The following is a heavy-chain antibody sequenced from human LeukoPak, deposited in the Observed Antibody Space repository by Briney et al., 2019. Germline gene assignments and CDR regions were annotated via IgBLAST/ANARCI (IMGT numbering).Heavy chain of an antibody. Sequence: YPGGSLRLSCAASGFTFSSNWMHWVRQAPGKGLVWVSRINGDGSSPSYADSVKGRFTISRDNAKNTLYLQMNSLRAEDTAVYYCAKNQMTTVTSLTGWGQGALVTVSS. V-gene: IGHV3-74*01. J-gene: IGHJ4*02. CDR2: INGDGSSP. CDR1: GFTFSSNW. D-gene: IGHD4-17*01. CDR3: AKNQMTTVTSLTG.